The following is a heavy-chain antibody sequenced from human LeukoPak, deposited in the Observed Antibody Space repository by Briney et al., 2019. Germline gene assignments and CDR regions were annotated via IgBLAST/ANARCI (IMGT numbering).Heavy chain of an antibody. D-gene: IGHD1-26*01. CDR2: ISAYNGNT. CDR3: ARDRTARSIVGATDFDY. Sequence: ASVKVPCKASGYTFTSYGISWVRQAPGQGLEWMGWISAYNGNTNYAQKLQGRVTMATDTSTSTAYMELRSLRSDDTAVYYCARDRTARSIVGATDFDYWGQGTLVTVSS. J-gene: IGHJ4*02. CDR1: GYTFTSYG. V-gene: IGHV1-18*01.